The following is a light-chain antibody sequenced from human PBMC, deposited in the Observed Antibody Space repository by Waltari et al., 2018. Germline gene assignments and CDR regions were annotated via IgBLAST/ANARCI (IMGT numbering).Light chain of an antibody. J-gene: IGKJ1*01. V-gene: IGKV3-20*01. CDR2: AAS. CDR3: QNHERLPAT. CDR1: QSVSKY. Sequence: ELVLTHSPGPLSLSPGERAPLSCRASQSVSKYLAWYQQRPGQAPRLLIYAASTRATGIPDRFSGSGYGTDFSLIISRLEPEDFAVYYCQNHERLPATFGQGTKVEIK.